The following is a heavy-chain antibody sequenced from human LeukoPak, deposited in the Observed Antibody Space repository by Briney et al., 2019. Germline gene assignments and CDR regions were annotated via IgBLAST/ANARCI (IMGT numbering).Heavy chain of an antibody. D-gene: IGHD3-10*01. CDR2: IIPIFGTA. CDR3: ASGVYCYGSGSYFSRAEYFQH. V-gene: IGHV1-69*13. J-gene: IGHJ1*01. CDR1: GGTFISYS. Sequence: SVKVSCKASGGTFISYSITWVRQAPGQGLEWMGGIIPIFGTANYAQKFQGRVTITADESTSTAYMELSSLRSEDSAVYYCASGVYCYGSGSYFSRAEYFQHWGQGTLVTVSS.